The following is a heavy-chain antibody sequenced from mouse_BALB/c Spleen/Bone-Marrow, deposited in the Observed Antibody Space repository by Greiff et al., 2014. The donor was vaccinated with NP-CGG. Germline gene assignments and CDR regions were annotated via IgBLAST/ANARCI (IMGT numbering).Heavy chain of an antibody. V-gene: IGHV3-6*02. CDR2: ISYDGSN. CDR1: GFSITSGYY. CDR3: AREGGSRAY. D-gene: IGHD1-1*01. J-gene: IGHJ3*01. Sequence: ESGPGPVKPSQSLSLTCSVTGFSITSGYYWNWVRQFPGNKLEWMGYISYDGSNNYNPSLKNRISITRDTSKSQFFLKLNSVTTEDTATYYCAREGGSRAYWGQGTLVTVSA.